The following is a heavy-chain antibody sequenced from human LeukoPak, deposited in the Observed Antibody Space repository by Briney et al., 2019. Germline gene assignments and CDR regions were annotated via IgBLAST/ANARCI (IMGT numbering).Heavy chain of an antibody. CDR1: GDSVSSTSPT. CDR2: TYQRSKWYN. V-gene: IGHV6-1*01. CDR3: AREVDGGFDY. D-gene: IGHD6-19*01. Sequence: SQTLSLTCAISGDSVSSTSPTWNWIRQSPSRGLEWLGRTYQRSKWYNDYAVSVKSRITINPDTSKNQFPLQLNSVTPEDTALYYCAREVDGGFDYWGQGTLVTVSS. J-gene: IGHJ4*02.